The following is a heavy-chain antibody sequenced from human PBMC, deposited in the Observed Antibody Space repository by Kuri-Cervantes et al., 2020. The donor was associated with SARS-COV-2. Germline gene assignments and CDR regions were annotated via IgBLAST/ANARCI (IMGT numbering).Heavy chain of an antibody. J-gene: IGHJ5*02. CDR3: ANYYDSSDYPTYNWFDP. CDR2: INPNSGGT. Sequence: ASVKVSCKASGYTFTGYYMHWVRQAPGQGLEWMGWINPNSGGTNYAQKFQARVTMTRDTSISTAYMELSRLRSGDTAVYYCANYYDSSDYPTYNWFDPWGQGTLVTVSS. V-gene: IGHV1-2*02. CDR1: GYTFTGYY. D-gene: IGHD3-22*01.